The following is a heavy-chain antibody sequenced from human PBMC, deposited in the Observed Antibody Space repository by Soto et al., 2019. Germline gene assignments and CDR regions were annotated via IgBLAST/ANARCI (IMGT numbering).Heavy chain of an antibody. Sequence: EVQLLESGGGLVQPGGSLRLSCAASGFTFSSYAMSWVRQAPGKGLEWVSGISGGGDSTYYADSVKGRFTISRDNSENTLYLQINSLSAEDTAVYYCAKARGTAPVDWGQGTLVTVSS. CDR3: AKARGTAPVD. J-gene: IGHJ4*02. D-gene: IGHD1-1*01. CDR2: ISGGGDST. CDR1: GFTFSSYA. V-gene: IGHV3-23*01.